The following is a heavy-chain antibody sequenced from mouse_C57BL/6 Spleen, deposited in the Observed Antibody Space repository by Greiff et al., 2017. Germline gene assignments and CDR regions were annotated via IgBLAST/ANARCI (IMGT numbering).Heavy chain of an antibody. CDR2: ISSGGSYT. J-gene: IGHJ1*03. D-gene: IGHD1-1*01. Sequence: EVMLVESGGDLVKPGGSLKLSCAASGFTFSSYGMSWVRQTPDKRLEWVATISSGGSYTYYPDSVKGRFTISRDNAKNTLYLQMSSLKSEDTAMYYCARGYGSSDRYFDVWGTGTTVTVSS. CDR3: ARGYGSSDRYFDV. CDR1: GFTFSSYG. V-gene: IGHV5-6*01.